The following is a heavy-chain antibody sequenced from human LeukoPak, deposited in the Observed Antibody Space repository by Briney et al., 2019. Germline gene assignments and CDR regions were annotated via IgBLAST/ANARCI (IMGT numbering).Heavy chain of an antibody. CDR3: ARPMKAAAGINAFDI. CDR1: GYSFTSYW. CDR2: IYPGDSDT. D-gene: IGHD6-13*01. V-gene: IGHV5-51*01. Sequence: GESLKISCKGSGYSFTSYWIGWVRQMPGKGLEWMGIIYPGDSDTRYSPSFQGQVTISADKSISTAYLQWSSLKASDTAMYYCARPMKAAAGINAFDIWGQGTMVTVSS. J-gene: IGHJ3*02.